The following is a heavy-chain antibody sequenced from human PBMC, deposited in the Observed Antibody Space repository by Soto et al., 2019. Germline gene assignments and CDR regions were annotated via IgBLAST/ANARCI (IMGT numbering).Heavy chain of an antibody. Sequence: QVQLVQSGAEVKKPGASVKVSCKASGYTFTTYYIHWVRQAPGQGLEWRGIINPTSGSAGYAQKFQVSITMTRDTLTSTCYIELSSLRSDDTAVYYCARGNDLLYYYYGLDVWGPGTTVTVSS. CDR3: ARGNDLLYYYYGLDV. V-gene: IGHV1-46*03. CDR1: GYTFTTYY. D-gene: IGHD1-1*01. J-gene: IGHJ6*02. CDR2: INPTSGSA.